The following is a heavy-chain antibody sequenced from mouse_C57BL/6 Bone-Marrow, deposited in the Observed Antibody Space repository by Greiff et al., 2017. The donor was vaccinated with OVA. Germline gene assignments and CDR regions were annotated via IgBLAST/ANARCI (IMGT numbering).Heavy chain of an antibody. J-gene: IGHJ1*03. CDR2: IYPGSGNT. CDR3: AISSYGYFDV. CDR1: GYSFTSYY. Sequence: QVQLQQSGPELVKPGASVTISCKASGYSFTSYYIHWVKQRPGQGLEWIGWIYPGSGNTKYNEKFKGKATLTADTSSSTAYMQLSSLTSEDSAVYYCAISSYGYFDVWGTGTTVTVSS. D-gene: IGHD1-1*01. V-gene: IGHV1-66*01.